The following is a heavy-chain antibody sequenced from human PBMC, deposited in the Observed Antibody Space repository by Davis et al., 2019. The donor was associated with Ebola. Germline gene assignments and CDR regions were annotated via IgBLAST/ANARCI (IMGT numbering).Heavy chain of an antibody. CDR3: ANGGRVVYGIYYFDS. CDR2: ISAYDGNT. V-gene: IGHV1-18*01. Sequence: AASVKVSCKASGDTFNIYGITWVRQAPGQGLEWMGWISAYDGNTNYAQNIQGRATLTIDTSTSTAYMDLRSLRSDDTAMYYCANGGRVVYGIYYFDSWGQGTLVTVSS. CDR1: GDTFNIYG. J-gene: IGHJ4*02. D-gene: IGHD2-8*02.